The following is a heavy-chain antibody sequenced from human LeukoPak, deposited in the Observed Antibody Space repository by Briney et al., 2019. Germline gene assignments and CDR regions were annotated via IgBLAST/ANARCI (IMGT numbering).Heavy chain of an antibody. CDR1: GGSISNSY. Sequence: PSETLSLTCTVSGGSISNSYWSWVRQPPGKGLEWIGYIHYTGTTNYNPSLKSRVAISVDTSKNQFSLKLSSVTAADTAVYYCARDLGSMITFGGVIVTYDAFDIWGQGTMVTVSS. V-gene: IGHV4-59*01. CDR3: ARDLGSMITFGGVIVTYDAFDI. D-gene: IGHD3-16*02. J-gene: IGHJ3*02. CDR2: IHYTGTT.